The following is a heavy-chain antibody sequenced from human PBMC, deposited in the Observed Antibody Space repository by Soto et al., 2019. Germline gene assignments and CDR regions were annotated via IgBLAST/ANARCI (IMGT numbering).Heavy chain of an antibody. D-gene: IGHD4-17*01. J-gene: IGHJ6*02. CDR3: AKDAVTVVRKDYYYYGMDV. CDR1: EFTFSSYG. CDR2: LSFDGNNK. V-gene: IGHV3-30*18. Sequence: LESGGGVVQPGRSLRLTCAASEFTFSSYGMHWVRQAPGKGLEWVAVLSFDGNNKYYADSVKGRFTISRDNSKKTLYLQMNSLRTEDTAVYYCAKDAVTVVRKDYYYYGMDVWGQGTTVTVSS.